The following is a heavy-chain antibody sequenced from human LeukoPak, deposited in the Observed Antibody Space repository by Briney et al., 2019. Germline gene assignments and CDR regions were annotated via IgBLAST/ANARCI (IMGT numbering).Heavy chain of an antibody. CDR2: INPSGGST. Sequence: ASVKVSCKASGYTFTSYYMHWVRQAPGQGLEWMGIINPSGGSTSYAQKFQGRVTMTRDTSTGTVYMELSSLRSEDTAVYYCARSDGRTDAFDIWGQGTMVTVSS. CDR1: GYTFTSYY. V-gene: IGHV1-46*01. D-gene: IGHD1-26*01. J-gene: IGHJ3*02. CDR3: ARSDGRTDAFDI.